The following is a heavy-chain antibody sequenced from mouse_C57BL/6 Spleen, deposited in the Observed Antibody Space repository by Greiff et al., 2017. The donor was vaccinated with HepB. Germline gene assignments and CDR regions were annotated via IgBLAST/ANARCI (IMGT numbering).Heavy chain of an antibody. CDR2: INPSSGYT. Sequence: VQLQQSGAELARPGASVKMSCKASGYTFTSYTMHWVKQRPGQGLEWIGYINPSSGYTKYNQKFKDKATLTADKSSSTAYMQLSSLTSEDSAVYYCARSLGRDAMDYWGQGTSVTVSS. V-gene: IGHV1-4*01. CDR1: GYTFTSYT. CDR3: ARSLGRDAMDY. J-gene: IGHJ4*01. D-gene: IGHD4-1*01.